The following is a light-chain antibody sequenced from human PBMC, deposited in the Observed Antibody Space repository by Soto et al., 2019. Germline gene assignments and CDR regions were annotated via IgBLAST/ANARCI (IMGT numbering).Light chain of an antibody. CDR2: AAS. V-gene: IGKV1-39*01. CDR3: QQSYGTPMYT. CDR1: QSINTY. J-gene: IGKJ2*01. Sequence: DIQMTQSPSSLSASVGDRVTITCRASQSINTYLNWYQQKQGKAPNLLIYAASNLQSWVPSKFSCSGSGRDFTLTISSLQTEDIATYYCQQSYGTPMYTCCQGPKLYIK.